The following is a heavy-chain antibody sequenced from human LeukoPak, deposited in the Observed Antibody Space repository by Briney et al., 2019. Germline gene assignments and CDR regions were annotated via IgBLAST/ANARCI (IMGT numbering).Heavy chain of an antibody. CDR3: AKVGGSYHRDVLDY. D-gene: IGHD1-26*01. J-gene: IGHJ4*02. Sequence: PGGSLRLSCAASGFTFSSYAMNWVRQAPGKGLEWVSIISGSGDNTYYTDSVKGRFTISRDNSKNTLFLQMNSLRAEDTAVYYCAKVGGSYHRDVLDYWGQGTLVTVSS. CDR2: ISGSGDNT. CDR1: GFTFSSYA. V-gene: IGHV3-23*01.